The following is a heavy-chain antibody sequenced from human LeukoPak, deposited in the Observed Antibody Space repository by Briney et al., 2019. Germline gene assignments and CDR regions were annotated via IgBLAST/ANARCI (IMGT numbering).Heavy chain of an antibody. D-gene: IGHD6-13*01. J-gene: IGHJ4*02. V-gene: IGHV1-8*01. Sequence: ASVKLCCKSSGSTFTSYDINWERQATGQGRGWMGGMNPNSGNTGYAQKFQGRVTMTRNTSISTAYMELSSLRSEDTAVYYCARVLRGAGAGTFDYWGQGTLVTVSS. CDR2: MNPNSGNT. CDR1: GSTFTSYD. CDR3: ARVLRGAGAGTFDY.